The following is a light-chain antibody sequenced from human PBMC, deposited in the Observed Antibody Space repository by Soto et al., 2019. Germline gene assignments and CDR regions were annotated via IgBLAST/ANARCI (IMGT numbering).Light chain of an antibody. V-gene: IGLV2-14*03. CDR2: DVS. CDR1: GSDIGGYNY. CDR3: ASYASSNTVL. J-gene: IGLJ2*01. Sequence: QSALTQPASVSGSPGQASTISCTGTGSDIGGYNYVSWYQQHPGKAPKLMIYDVSDRPSGVSNRFSGSKSGNTAPLTISGLQAEDEADYYCASYASSNTVLFGGGTKLTVL.